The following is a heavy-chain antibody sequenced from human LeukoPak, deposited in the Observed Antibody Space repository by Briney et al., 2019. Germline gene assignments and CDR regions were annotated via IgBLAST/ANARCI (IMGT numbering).Heavy chain of an antibody. D-gene: IGHD6-13*01. Sequence: SETLSLTCTVSGDSISIHYWTWIRQPPGQGLDWIGYIYYSGNTNYNPSLMSRVTISLDTSKNQFSLKLNSVTAADTVVYYCARVGGSSWPFDYWGQGTLVTVSS. CDR3: ARVGGSSWPFDY. J-gene: IGHJ4*02. CDR1: GDSISIHY. CDR2: IYYSGNT. V-gene: IGHV4-59*11.